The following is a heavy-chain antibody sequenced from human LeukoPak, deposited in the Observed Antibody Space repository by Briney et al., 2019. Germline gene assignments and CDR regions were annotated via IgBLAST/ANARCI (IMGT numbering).Heavy chain of an antibody. CDR1: GGSISSYY. V-gene: IGHV4-4*07. J-gene: IGHJ5*02. Sequence: SETLSLTCTVPGGSISSYYWSWIRQPAGKGLEWIGRIYTSGSTNYNPSLMSRVTMSVDTSKNQFSLKLSSVTAADTAVYYCARAKANWGSVSWFDPWGQGTLVTVSS. CDR3: ARAKANWGSVSWFDP. D-gene: IGHD7-27*01. CDR2: IYTSGST.